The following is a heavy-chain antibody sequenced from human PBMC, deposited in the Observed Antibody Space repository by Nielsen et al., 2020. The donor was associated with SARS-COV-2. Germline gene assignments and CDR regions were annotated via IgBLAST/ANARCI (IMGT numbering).Heavy chain of an antibody. CDR2: ISNGAGTT. J-gene: IGHJ4*02. CDR1: GFTFRNYA. V-gene: IGHV3-23*01. D-gene: IGHD3/OR15-3a*01. CDR3: AKGLTAGIDSWFDF. Sequence: GESLKISCAASGFTFRNYAMNWVRQAPGKGLEWVSGISNGAGTTHNADSVRGRFTISRDNNKNALYLEMNSLRAEDTATYYCAKGLTAGIDSWFDFWGQGTLVSVSS.